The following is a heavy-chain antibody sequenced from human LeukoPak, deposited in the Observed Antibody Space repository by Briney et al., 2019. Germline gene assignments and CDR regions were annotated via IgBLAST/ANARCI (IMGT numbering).Heavy chain of an antibody. CDR1: GFTFSSYA. V-gene: IGHV3-23*01. CDR3: AKPRSSGYTDGFDI. CDR2: INSGGGGST. Sequence: PGGSLRLSCAASGFTFSSYAMGWVRQAPGKGLEWVSSINSGGGGSTYYADSVKGRFTISRDNSKNTLYLQMNSLRVEDTAVYYCAKPRSSGYTDGFDIWGQGTMVTVS. D-gene: IGHD3-22*01. J-gene: IGHJ3*02.